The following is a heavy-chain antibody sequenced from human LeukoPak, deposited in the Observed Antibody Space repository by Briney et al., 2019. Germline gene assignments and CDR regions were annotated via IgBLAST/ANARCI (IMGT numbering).Heavy chain of an antibody. CDR3: AREGGTFPYDY. CDR1: GGSISSYY. CDR2: IYYSGST. D-gene: IGHD2/OR15-2a*01. Sequence: SETLSLTCTVSGGSISSYYWSWIRQPPGQGLEWIGYIYYSGSTNYNPSLKSRVTISVATSKNQFSLKLSSVTAADTAVYYCAREGGTFPYDYWGQGPLVTVPS. J-gene: IGHJ4*02. V-gene: IGHV4-59*12.